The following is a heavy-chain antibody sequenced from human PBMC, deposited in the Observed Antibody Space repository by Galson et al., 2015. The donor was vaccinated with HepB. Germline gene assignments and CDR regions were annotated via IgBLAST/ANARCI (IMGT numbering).Heavy chain of an antibody. CDR1: GYIFTSYW. J-gene: IGHJ2*01. CDR3: ARREYSYNYEGWYFDL. CDR2: IYPGDSGT. V-gene: IGHV5-51*01. Sequence: QSGAEVKKPGESLKISCKGSGYIFTSYWIGWVRQMPGKGLEWMGIIYPGDSGTRYSPSFQGQVTISADKSISTAYLQWSSLKASDTAIYYCARREYSYNYEGWYFDLWGRGTLVTVSS. D-gene: IGHD5-18*01.